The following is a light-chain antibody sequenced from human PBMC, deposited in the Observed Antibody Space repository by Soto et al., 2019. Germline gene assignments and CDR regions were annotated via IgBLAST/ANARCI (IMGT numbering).Light chain of an antibody. CDR3: QHYNSYSEA. Sequence: DIQMTQSPSTLSGSVGDRVTITCRPSQTIRSWLAWYQQKTGKAPKLLTYKASTLQSGVPSRFSGSGSGTEFTLTISSLQSDYFATYYCQHYNSYSEAFGLGTKVDIK. J-gene: IGKJ1*01. CDR1: QTIRSW. V-gene: IGKV1-5*03. CDR2: KAS.